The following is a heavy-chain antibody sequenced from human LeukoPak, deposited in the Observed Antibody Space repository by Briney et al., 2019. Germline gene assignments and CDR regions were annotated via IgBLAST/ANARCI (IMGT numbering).Heavy chain of an antibody. CDR2: INHSGST. J-gene: IGHJ4*02. Sequence: SETLSLTCAVYGGSFSGYYWSWIRQPPGKGLEWIGEINHSGSTNYNPSLKSRVTISVDTSKNQFSLKLSSVTAADTAVYYCVALEFNAFDYWGQGTLVTVSS. V-gene: IGHV4-34*01. CDR3: VALEFNAFDY. D-gene: IGHD3-3*02. CDR1: GGSFSGYY.